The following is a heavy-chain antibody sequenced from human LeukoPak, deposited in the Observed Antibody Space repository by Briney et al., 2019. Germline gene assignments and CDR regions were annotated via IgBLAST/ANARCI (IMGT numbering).Heavy chain of an antibody. CDR1: GGSISSYY. CDR2: IYYSGST. CDR3: ARGVFWVRAAFDI. Sequence: PSETLSLTCTVSGGSISSYYWSWIRQPPGKGLEWIGYIYYSGSTNYNPSLKSRVTISVDTSKNQFSLKLSSVTAADTAVYYCARGVFWVRAAFDIWGQGTMVTVSS. D-gene: IGHD1-1*01. V-gene: IGHV4-59*01. J-gene: IGHJ3*02.